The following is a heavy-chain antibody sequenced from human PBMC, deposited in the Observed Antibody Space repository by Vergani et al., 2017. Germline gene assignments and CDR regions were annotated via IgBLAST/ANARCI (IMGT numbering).Heavy chain of an antibody. V-gene: IGHV1-69*12. D-gene: IGHD5-12*01. CDR2: IIPIFGTA. CDR3: ASPVAPRRYYFDY. CDR1: GGPFSSYA. J-gene: IGHJ4*02. Sequence: QVQLVQSGAEVKTPGSSVKVSCKASGGPFSSYAIIWVRQAPGQGLEWMGGIIPIFGTAHYAQKFQGRVTITADESTSTAYMELRSLRSEDTPVYYCASPVAPRRYYFDYWGQGTLVSVSS.